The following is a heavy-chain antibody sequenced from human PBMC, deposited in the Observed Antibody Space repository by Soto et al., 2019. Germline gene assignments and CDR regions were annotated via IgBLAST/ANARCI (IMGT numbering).Heavy chain of an antibody. J-gene: IGHJ6*02. CDR1: GDSISSYY. V-gene: IGHV4-59*01. CDR2: IYYSGST. D-gene: IGHD3-10*01. Sequence: SATLSLTGTVTGDSISSYYWSWIRQPPGKGLEWIGYIYYSGSTNYNPSLESRVTISVDTSKNQFSLKLSSVTAADTAVYYCARDASGYGSGSPQTHYYYYGMDVWGQGTTVT. CDR3: ARDASGYGSGSPQTHYYYYGMDV.